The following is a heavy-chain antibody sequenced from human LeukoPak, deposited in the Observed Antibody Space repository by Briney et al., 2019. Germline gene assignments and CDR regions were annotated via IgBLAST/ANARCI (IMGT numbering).Heavy chain of an antibody. Sequence: SETPSLTCTVSGGSVSSHYWSWIRQPPGKGLEWIGYIYYSRSTIYSPSLQGRVTIIIDTSKNQFSLNLSSVTAADTAVYYCARSGEGGAYWGQGTLVTVSS. D-gene: IGHD2-15*01. J-gene: IGHJ4*02. CDR2: IYYSRST. CDR1: GGSVSSHY. V-gene: IGHV4-59*02. CDR3: ARSGEGGAY.